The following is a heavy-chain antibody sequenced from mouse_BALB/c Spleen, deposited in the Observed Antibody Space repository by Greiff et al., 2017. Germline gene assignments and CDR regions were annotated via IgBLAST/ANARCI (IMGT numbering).Heavy chain of an antibody. CDR1: GYTFTSCT. V-gene: IGHV1-4*01. J-gene: IGHJ2*01. CDR2: INPSSGYT. CDR3: ARGPYYFDY. Sequence: VQLQQSGAELARPGASVKMSCKASGYTFTSCTMHWVKQRPGQGLEWIGYINPSSGYTNYNQKFKDKATLTADKSSSTAYMQLSSLTSEDSAVYYCARGPYYFDYWGQGTTLTVSS.